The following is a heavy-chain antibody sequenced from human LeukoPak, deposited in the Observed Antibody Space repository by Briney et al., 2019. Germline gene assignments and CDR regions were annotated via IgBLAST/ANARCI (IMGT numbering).Heavy chain of an antibody. D-gene: IGHD6-6*01. Sequence: GASVKVSCKASGYTFTSYGISWVRQAPGQGLEWMGWISAYNGNTNYAQKLQGRVTMTTDTSTSTAYMELRSLRSDDTAVYYCARDEYSSSSPWFDPWGQGTLVTVSS. CDR2: ISAYNGNT. CDR3: ARDEYSSSSPWFDP. V-gene: IGHV1-18*01. J-gene: IGHJ5*02. CDR1: GYTFTSYG.